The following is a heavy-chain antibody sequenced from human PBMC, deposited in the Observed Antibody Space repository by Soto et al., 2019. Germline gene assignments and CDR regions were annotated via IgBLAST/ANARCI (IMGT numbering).Heavy chain of an antibody. J-gene: IGHJ6*02. CDR1: GFTFSSYA. D-gene: IGHD6-6*01. Sequence: EVQLLESGGGLVQPGGSLRLSCAASGFTFSSYAMSWVRQAPGKGLEWVSAISGSGGSTYYADSVKGRFTISRDNSKNTLYLRMNSLRVEDTAVYYCAKDEAWYSSSSVPYGMDVWGQGTTVTVSS. CDR3: AKDEAWYSSSSVPYGMDV. CDR2: ISGSGGST. V-gene: IGHV3-23*01.